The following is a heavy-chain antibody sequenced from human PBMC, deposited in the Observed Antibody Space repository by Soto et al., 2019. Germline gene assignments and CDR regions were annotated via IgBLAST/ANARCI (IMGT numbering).Heavy chain of an antibody. D-gene: IGHD2-2*01. CDR2: ITPSGGST. J-gene: IGHJ6*03. CDR3: ASSGYCSSTSCSYYYYYYMDV. V-gene: IGHV1-46*03. CDR1: GYTFTSYY. Sequence: QVQLVQSGAEVKKPGASVKVSCKASGYTFTSYYMHWVRQAPGQGLEWMGIITPSGGSTSYAQKFQGRVTMTRDTSTSTVYMELSSLRSEDTAVYYCASSGYCSSTSCSYYYYYYMDVWGKGTTVTVSS.